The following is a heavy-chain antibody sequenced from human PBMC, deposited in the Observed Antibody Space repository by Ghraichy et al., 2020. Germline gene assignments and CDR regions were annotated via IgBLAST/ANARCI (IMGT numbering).Heavy chain of an antibody. CDR3: ARHELKVQRRMLGSGTRQTPNKWFDP. Sequence: SETLSLTCTVSGDSISSNYWSWIRQPPGKGLEWIGYISNSGNTNYNPSLTSRVTISVDTSNNQFSLKLRSVTAADTAVYYCARHELKVQRRMLGSGTRQTPNKWFDPWGQGTLVTVSS. D-gene: IGHD2-8*01. CDR1: GDSISSNY. CDR2: ISNSGNT. J-gene: IGHJ5*02. V-gene: IGHV4-59*08.